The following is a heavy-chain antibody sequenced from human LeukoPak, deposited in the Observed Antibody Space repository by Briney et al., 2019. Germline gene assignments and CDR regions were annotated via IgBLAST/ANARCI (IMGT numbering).Heavy chain of an antibody. J-gene: IGHJ4*02. CDR2: MNPNSGNT. D-gene: IGHD6-6*01. V-gene: IGHV1-8*01. Sequence: ASVKVSCKASGYTFTSYDINWVRQATGQGLEWMGWMNPNSGNTGYAQKFQGRVTMTRNTSISTAYMELSSLRSDDTAEYYCARGPYSSSSPIANWGQGTLVTVSS. CDR3: ARGPYSSSSPIAN. CDR1: GYTFTSYD.